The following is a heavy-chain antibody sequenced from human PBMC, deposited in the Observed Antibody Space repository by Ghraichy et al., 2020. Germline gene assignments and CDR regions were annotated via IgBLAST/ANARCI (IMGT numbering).Heavy chain of an antibody. CDR3: AREDTALAHYGMDV. J-gene: IGHJ6*02. D-gene: IGHD5-18*01. CDR1: GFTFSTYC. Sequence: GGSLRLSCVASGFTFSTYCMHWVRQDPGKGLVWVSRIKGDGTTTSYADSMKGRSTISRDYAKNTLYLLMNSLRAEDTAVYYCAREDTALAHYGMDVWGQGTTVTVSS. V-gene: IGHV3-74*01. CDR2: IKGDGTTT.